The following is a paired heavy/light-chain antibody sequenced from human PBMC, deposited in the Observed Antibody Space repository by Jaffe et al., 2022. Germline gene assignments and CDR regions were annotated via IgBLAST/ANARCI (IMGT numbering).Light chain of an antibody. V-gene: IGLV1-51*02. CDR1: SSNIGNNY. CDR2: ENN. Sequence: QSVLTQPPSVSAAPGQKVTISCSGSSSNIGNNYVCWYQQLPGTAPKLLIYENNKRPSGIPDRFSGSKSGTSATLGITGLQTGDEADYYCGTWDSSLRGNVFGTGTKVTVL. CDR3: GTWDSSLRGNV. J-gene: IGLJ1*01.
Heavy chain of an antibody. CDR3: ARHIQTGLQLQWEDYFDY. Sequence: QVQLQESGPGLVKPSETLSLTCAVSGFSISSGYYWGWIRQPPGKGLEWIGSIYHSGSTSYNPSLKSRLTISVDTSKNQFSLKLNSVTAADTAVYYCARHIQTGLQLQWEDYFDYWGQGTLVTVSS. D-gene: IGHD1-26*01. CDR1: GFSISSGYY. V-gene: IGHV4-38-2*01. J-gene: IGHJ4*02. CDR2: IYHSGST.